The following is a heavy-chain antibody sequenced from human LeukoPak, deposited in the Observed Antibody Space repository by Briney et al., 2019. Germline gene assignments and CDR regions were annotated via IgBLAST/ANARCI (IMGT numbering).Heavy chain of an antibody. V-gene: IGHV4-34*01. Sequence: SETLSLTCAVYGGSFSGYYWRWIRQPPGKGLEWVGEINHSGSTNYNPSLKSRVTISVDTSKNQFSLKLSSVTAADTAVYYCARGAPYYYDSRKEGAFDIWGQGTMVTVSS. CDR3: ARGAPYYYDSRKEGAFDI. CDR2: INHSGST. CDR1: GGSFSGYY. D-gene: IGHD3-22*01. J-gene: IGHJ3*02.